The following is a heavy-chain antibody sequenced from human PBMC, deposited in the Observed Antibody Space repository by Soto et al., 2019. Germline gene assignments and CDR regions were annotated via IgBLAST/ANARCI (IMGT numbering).Heavy chain of an antibody. CDR3: ARDRDNSNWPNFDY. J-gene: IGHJ4*02. D-gene: IGHD6-13*01. CDR1: GGTFSIYT. V-gene: IGHV1-69*02. Sequence: SVKVSCKASGGTFSIYTISWVRQAPGQGLEWMGRVIPIFDVTSYAQRFQGRVTITADKSTTAYMELSSLRSEDTAVYYCARDRDNSNWPNFDYWGQGTLVTVSS. CDR2: VIPIFDVT.